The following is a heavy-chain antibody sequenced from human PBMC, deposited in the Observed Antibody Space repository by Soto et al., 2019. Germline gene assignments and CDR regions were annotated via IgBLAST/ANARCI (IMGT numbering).Heavy chain of an antibody. Sequence: QLQLQESGPGLVKPSETLSLTCTVSGGSISGSSYYWGWIRQPPGKGLEWIGTIFYSGTTYYNPSLKXRXTXXVDTSKNQFSLRLTSVTAADTAVYYWASYGDYPDYWGQGTLVTVSS. J-gene: IGHJ4*02. CDR3: ASYGDYPDY. CDR2: IFYSGTT. V-gene: IGHV4-39*01. D-gene: IGHD4-17*01. CDR1: GGSISGSSYY.